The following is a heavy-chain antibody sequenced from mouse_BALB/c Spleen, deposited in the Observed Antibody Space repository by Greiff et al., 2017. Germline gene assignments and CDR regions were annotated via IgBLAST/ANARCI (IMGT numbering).Heavy chain of an antibody. CDR1: GFSLTSYG. CDR3: AREGDYYGNYVDY. V-gene: IGHV2-9*02. J-gene: IGHJ4*01. CDR2: IWAGGST. Sequence: VQRVESGPGLVAPSQSLSITCTVSGFSLTSYGVHWVRQPPGKGLEWLGVIWAGGSTNYNSALMSRLSISKDNSKSQVFLKMNSLQTDDTAMYYCAREGDYYGNYVDYWGQGTSVTVSS. D-gene: IGHD2-1*01.